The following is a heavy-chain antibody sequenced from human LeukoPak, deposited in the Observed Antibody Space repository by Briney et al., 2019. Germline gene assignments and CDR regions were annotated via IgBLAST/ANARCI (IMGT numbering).Heavy chain of an antibody. CDR1: GFTFSSYG. J-gene: IGHJ4*02. D-gene: IGHD5-18*01. CDR3: AREGVDTAMVTYFDY. Sequence: GGSLRLSCAASGFTFSSYGMHWVRQAPGKGLEWVAVIWYDGSNKYYADSVKGRFTISRDNSKNTLYLQMNSLGAEDTAVYYCAREGVDTAMVTYFDYWGQGTLVTVSS. CDR2: IWYDGSNK. V-gene: IGHV3-33*01.